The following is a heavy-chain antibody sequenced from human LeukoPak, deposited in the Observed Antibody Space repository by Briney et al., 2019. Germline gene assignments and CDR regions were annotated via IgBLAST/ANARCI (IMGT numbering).Heavy chain of an antibody. Sequence: GGSLRLSCAASGFTFSSYPINWLRQAPGKGREWVSAITGSGATTYYADSVRGRFTISRDNSTNTIYLQMNSLRGEATAVYFCAKRAEDTARPFFDYWGQGTLVTVSS. V-gene: IGHV3-23*01. CDR2: ITGSGATT. CDR3: AKRAEDTARPFFDY. D-gene: IGHD5-18*01. J-gene: IGHJ4*02. CDR1: GFTFSSYP.